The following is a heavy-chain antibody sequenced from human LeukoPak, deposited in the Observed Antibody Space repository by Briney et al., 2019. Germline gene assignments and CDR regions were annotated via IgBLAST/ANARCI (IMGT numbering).Heavy chain of an antibody. D-gene: IGHD1-26*01. CDR3: ARDRIVGATLDY. CDR1: GYTFTGYY. Sequence: ASVKVSCKASGYTFTGYYMHWVRQAPGQGLEWMGRINPNSGGTNYAQKFQGRVTMTRDTSISTAYMELSRLRSDDMAVYYCARDRIVGATLDYWGQGTLVTVSS. CDR2: INPNSGGT. V-gene: IGHV1-2*06. J-gene: IGHJ4*02.